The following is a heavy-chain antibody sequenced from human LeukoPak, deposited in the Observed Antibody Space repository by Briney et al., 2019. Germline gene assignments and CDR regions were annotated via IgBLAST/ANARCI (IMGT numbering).Heavy chain of an antibody. CDR3: ARGGTDSTDALDI. D-gene: IGHD5/OR15-5a*01. CDR1: GFTFSNFA. CDR2: ISRAGQSI. J-gene: IGHJ3*02. V-gene: IGHV3-64*02. Sequence: PGGSLRLSCAASGFTFSNFAMHWVRQTPGKGLEYVSSISRAGQSIYYADSVRGRFTISRDNSKNTLFLQMGSLRIDDMALYYCARGGTDSTDALDIWGLGTMVTVSS.